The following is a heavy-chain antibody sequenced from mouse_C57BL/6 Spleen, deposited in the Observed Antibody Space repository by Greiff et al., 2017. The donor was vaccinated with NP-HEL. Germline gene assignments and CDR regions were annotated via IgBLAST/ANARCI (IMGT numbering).Heavy chain of an antibody. CDR3: ARPEGGTVGDFDY. J-gene: IGHJ2*01. CDR1: GYAFSSYW. Sequence: QVQLKQSGAELVKPGASVKISCKASGYAFSSYWMNWVKQRPGKGLEWIGQIYPGDGDTNYNGKFKGKATLTADKSSSTAYMQLSSLTSEDSAVYFCARPEGGTVGDFDYWGQGTTLTVSS. D-gene: IGHD1-1*01. CDR2: IYPGDGDT. V-gene: IGHV1-80*01.